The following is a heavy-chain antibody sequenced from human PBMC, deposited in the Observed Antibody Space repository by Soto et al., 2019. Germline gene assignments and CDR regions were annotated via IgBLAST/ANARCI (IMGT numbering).Heavy chain of an antibody. CDR3: KVGVAATPYYYYMDV. J-gene: IGHJ6*03. Sequence: VGSLRLSCAASGFTVSSNYMSWVRQAPGKGLEWVSVIYSGGSTYYADSVKGRFTISRDNSKNTLYLQMNSLRAEDTAVYYCKVGVAATPYYYYMDVWGKGTTVNVSS. V-gene: IGHV3-66*01. CDR1: GFTVSSNY. D-gene: IGHD2-15*01. CDR2: IYSGGST.